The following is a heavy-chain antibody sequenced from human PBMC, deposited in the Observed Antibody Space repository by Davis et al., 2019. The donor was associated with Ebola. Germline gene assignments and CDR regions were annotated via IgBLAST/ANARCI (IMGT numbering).Heavy chain of an antibody. CDR1: GFTFSSYA. J-gene: IGHJ6*02. CDR2: ISGSGGST. CDR3: AKARGELSFLYGMDV. D-gene: IGHD3-16*02. V-gene: IGHV3-23*01. Sequence: GESLKISCAASGFTFSSYAMSWVRQAPGKGLEWVSAISGSGGSTYYADSVKGRFTISRDNSKNTLYLQMNSLRAEDTALYYCAKARGELSFLYGMDVWGQGTTVTVSS.